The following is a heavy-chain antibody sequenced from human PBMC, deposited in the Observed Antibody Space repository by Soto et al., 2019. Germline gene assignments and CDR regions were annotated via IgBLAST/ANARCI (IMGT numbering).Heavy chain of an antibody. CDR2: IYSGGST. CDR3: ARDRGYCSGGSCFGAFDI. CDR1: GFTVSSNY. V-gene: IGHV3-66*01. J-gene: IGHJ3*02. Sequence: HPGGSLRLSCAASGFTVSSNYMSWVRQAPGKGLEWVSVIYSGGSTYYADSVKGRFTISRDNSKNTLYLQMNSLRAEDTAVYYCARDRGYCSGGSCFGAFDIWGQGTMVTVSS. D-gene: IGHD2-15*01.